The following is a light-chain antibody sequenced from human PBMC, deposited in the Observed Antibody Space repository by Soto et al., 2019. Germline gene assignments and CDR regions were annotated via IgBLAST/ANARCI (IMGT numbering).Light chain of an antibody. CDR1: QSVSSN. CDR2: GAS. J-gene: IGKJ2*01. V-gene: IGKV3-15*01. Sequence: EIVMTQSPATLSVSPGERATLSCRASQSVSSNLAWYQQKPGQAPRLLIYGASTSATGSPARFSGSGSGTEFTLTISSLQSEDFAVYYCQQYHNWPPYTCGQGTKLEIK. CDR3: QQYHNWPPYT.